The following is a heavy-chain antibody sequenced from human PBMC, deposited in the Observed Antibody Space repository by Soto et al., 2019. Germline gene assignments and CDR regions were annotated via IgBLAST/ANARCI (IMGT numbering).Heavy chain of an antibody. J-gene: IGHJ6*01. V-gene: IGHV1-69*13. CDR1: GSTFSSYA. CDR2: IIPIFGTA. CDR3: SRGFHYESICYYYF. Sequence: SVKPSCKASGSTFSSYAIDWVRQAPGQGLEWMGGIIPIFGTAKYAQKFQGRVTITADESTSTAYMERRSLGSEDTAVYYCSRGFHYESICYYYF. D-gene: IGHD3-22*01.